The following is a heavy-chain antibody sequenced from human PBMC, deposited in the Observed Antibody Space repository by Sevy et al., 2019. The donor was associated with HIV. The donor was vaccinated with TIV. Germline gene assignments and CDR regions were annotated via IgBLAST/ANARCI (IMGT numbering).Heavy chain of an antibody. V-gene: IGHV1-69*13. CDR1: GGTFSSYA. Sequence: ASVKVSCKASGGTFSSYAISWVRQAPGQGLEWMGGIIPIFGTANYAQKFQGRVTITADESTSKAYMELSSLRSEDTAVYYCASTIAVAGNGNAFDIWGQGTMVTVSS. CDR3: ASTIAVAGNGNAFDI. D-gene: IGHD6-19*01. CDR2: IIPIFGTA. J-gene: IGHJ3*02.